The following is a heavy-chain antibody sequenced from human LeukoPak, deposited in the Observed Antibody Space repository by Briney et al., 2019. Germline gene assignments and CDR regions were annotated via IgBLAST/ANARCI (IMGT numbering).Heavy chain of an antibody. CDR2: FDSEDGET. J-gene: IGHJ1*01. CDR1: GYTLTELS. D-gene: IGHD3-22*01. Sequence: ASVKVSCKVSGYTLTELSMHWVRQAPGKGREWMGGFDSEDGETIYAQKFQGRVTMTEDTSTDTAYMELSSLRSEDTAVYYCATPYYYDSSGYYYAYFQHWGQGTLVTVSS. V-gene: IGHV1-24*01. CDR3: ATPYYYDSSGYYYAYFQH.